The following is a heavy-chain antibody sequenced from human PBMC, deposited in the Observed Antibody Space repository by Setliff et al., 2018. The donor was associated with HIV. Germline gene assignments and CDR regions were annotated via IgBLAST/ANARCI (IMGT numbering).Heavy chain of an antibody. J-gene: IGHJ3*02. CDR1: GGSISTYY. Sequence: LETLSLTCNVSGGSISTYYWSWIRQPPGKGLEWLGYVSYSGSTNFNPSLESRLAMSVDMSKNHFSLKLRSVTAADTAVYYCARHGHFYDSSSSDAFDIWGHGTMVTVS. D-gene: IGHD3-22*01. CDR3: ARHGHFYDSSSSDAFDI. V-gene: IGHV4-59*08. CDR2: VSYSGST.